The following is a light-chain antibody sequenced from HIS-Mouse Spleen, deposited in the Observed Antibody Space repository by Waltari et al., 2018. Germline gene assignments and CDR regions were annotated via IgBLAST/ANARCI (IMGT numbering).Light chain of an antibody. CDR1: SSDVGGYNY. CDR2: EVS. J-gene: IGLJ2*01. CDR3: SSYTSSSTV. Sequence: QSALTQPASVSGSPGQSITISCTGTSSDVGGYNYVSWYQQHQGKAPKLMIYEVSNRPSGVSNRFSGSKSGNTPSLTISGLQAEDEADYYCSSYTSSSTVFGGGTKLTVL. V-gene: IGLV2-14*01.